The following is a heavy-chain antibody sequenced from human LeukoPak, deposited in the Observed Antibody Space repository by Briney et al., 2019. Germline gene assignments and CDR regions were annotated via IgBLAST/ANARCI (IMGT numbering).Heavy chain of an antibody. V-gene: IGHV4-38-2*02. J-gene: IGHJ5*02. Sequence: NSSETLSLTCTVSGYSISSGYYWGWIRQPPGKGLEWIGEINHSGSTNYNPSLKSRVTISVDTSKNQFSLKLSSVTAADTAVYYCAYNWKIRGFDPWGQGTLVTVSS. CDR1: GYSISSGYY. D-gene: IGHD1-20*01. CDR2: INHSGST. CDR3: AYNWKIRGFDP.